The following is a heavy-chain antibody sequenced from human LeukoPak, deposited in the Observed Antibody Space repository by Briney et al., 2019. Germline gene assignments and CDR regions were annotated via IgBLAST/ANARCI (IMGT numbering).Heavy chain of an antibody. V-gene: IGHV3-73*01. J-gene: IGHJ3*02. CDR3: TRLKGSYYAFDI. Sequence: GGSLRLSCAASGFTFSGSAMHWVRQTSGKGLEWVSRIRSKANSYATAYAASVKGRFTISRDDSKNTAYLQMNSLKTEDTAVYYCTRLKGSYYAFDIWGQGTMVTVSS. D-gene: IGHD1-26*01. CDR1: GFTFSGSA. CDR2: IRSKANSYAT.